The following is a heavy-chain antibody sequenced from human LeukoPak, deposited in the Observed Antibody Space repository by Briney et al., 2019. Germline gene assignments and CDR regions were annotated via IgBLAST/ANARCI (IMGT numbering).Heavy chain of an antibody. D-gene: IGHD1-26*01. CDR2: ISGSGSST. CDR1: GFTFSGFG. V-gene: IGHV3-23*01. Sequence: GGSLRLSCAASGFTFSGFGMTWVRQAPGKGLKWVSGISGSGSSTYYADSVEGRFTISRDNSKNTVYLQMNSLRADDTAVYYCAKTMGAIDHDYWGQGTLVTVSS. CDR3: AKTMGAIDHDY. J-gene: IGHJ4*02.